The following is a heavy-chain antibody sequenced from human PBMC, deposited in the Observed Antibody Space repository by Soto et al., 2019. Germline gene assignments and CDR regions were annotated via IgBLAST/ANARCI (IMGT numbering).Heavy chain of an antibody. D-gene: IGHD6-25*01. V-gene: IGHV2-5*01. CDR3: AYRVGSRGSFDY. Sequence: QITLKESGPTLVKPTQTVTLTCSFSGFSLRTSGVSVGWIRQPPGKALEWLAFIYWNDDKRYSPSLQSRPTITKDNSKKEVVLTMTNMDPLDTGTYYCAYRVGSRGSFDYWGQGTLVNVSS. CDR2: IYWNDDK. CDR1: GFSLRTSGVS. J-gene: IGHJ4*02.